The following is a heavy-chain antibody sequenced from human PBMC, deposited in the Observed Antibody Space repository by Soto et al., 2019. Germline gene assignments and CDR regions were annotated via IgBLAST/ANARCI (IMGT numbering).Heavy chain of an antibody. V-gene: IGHV1-18*01. Sequence: QVQLVQSGAEVKKPGASVKVSCKASGYSFTSYGISWVRQAPGQGLEWMGWISAYNGNTKYAQKLQGRVTMTTDTSTSTASMELRSLRSDDTAVYYCARDLPVALIDYWGQGTLVTVSS. CDR2: ISAYNGNT. CDR3: ARDLPVALIDY. CDR1: GYSFTSYG. D-gene: IGHD6-19*01. J-gene: IGHJ4*02.